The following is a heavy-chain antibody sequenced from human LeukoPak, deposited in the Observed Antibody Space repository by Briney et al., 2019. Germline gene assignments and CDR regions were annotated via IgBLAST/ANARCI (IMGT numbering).Heavy chain of an antibody. Sequence: SETLSLTCTVSGGSVSSGSYYWSWIRQPPGKGLEWIEYIYYSGSTNYNPSLKSRVTISVDTSKNQFSLKLSSVTAADTAVYYCARAQRGPYYYGMDVWGQGTTVTVSS. CDR2: IYYSGST. CDR3: ARAQRGPYYYGMDV. V-gene: IGHV4-61*01. D-gene: IGHD6-25*01. J-gene: IGHJ6*02. CDR1: GGSVSSGSYY.